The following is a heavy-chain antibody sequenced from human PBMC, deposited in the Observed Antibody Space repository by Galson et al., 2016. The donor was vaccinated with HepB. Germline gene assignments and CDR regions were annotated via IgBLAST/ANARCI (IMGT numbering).Heavy chain of an antibody. J-gene: IGHJ4*02. D-gene: IGHD1-26*01. CDR3: ARGGGSYSF. CDR2: INSGGSHI. Sequence: SLRLSCAASGFTFSNSAMNWVRQAPGKGLEWVSSINSGGSHIDYADPVKGRFAISRDNAKNSLYLQMDNLRGDDTAVYHCARGGGSYSFWGLGTLVIVSS. V-gene: IGHV3-21*01. CDR1: GFTFSNSA.